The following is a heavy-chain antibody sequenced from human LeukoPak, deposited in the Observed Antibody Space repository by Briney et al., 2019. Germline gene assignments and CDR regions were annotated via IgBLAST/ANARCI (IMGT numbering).Heavy chain of an antibody. CDR2: IYYSGST. D-gene: IGHD5-24*01. V-gene: IGHV4-59*01. J-gene: IGHJ4*02. Sequence: SETLSLTCTVSGGSISSYYWSWIRQPPGKGLEWIGYIYYSGSTNYNPSLKSRVTISVDTSKNQFSLKLSSVTAADTAVYYCARVGGGYNSYYFDYWGQGTLVTVSS. CDR3: ARVGGGYNSYYFDY. CDR1: GGSISSYY.